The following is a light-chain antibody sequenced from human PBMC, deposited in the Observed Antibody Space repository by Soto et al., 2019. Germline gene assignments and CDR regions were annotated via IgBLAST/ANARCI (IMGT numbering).Light chain of an antibody. CDR1: QSFRAL. Sequence: EVVLTQSPATLSFSPGERATLSCRARQSFRALLAWYQQKPGQAPRLLIYDAYNRATGIPPRFSGSGSGTDLTLTISSLEPEDSAVYYCQQRHMWPITFGQGKRLEIK. CDR2: DAY. J-gene: IGKJ5*01. CDR3: QQRHMWPIT. V-gene: IGKV3-11*01.